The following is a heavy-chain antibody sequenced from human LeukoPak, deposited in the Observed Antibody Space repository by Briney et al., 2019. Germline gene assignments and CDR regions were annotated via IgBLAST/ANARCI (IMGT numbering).Heavy chain of an antibody. D-gene: IGHD4-17*01. CDR2: IWYDGSNK. V-gene: IGHV3-33*01. CDR3: GRGYYGDYGYGMDA. J-gene: IGHJ6*02. Sequence: RSLRLSCAASGFTFSSYGIHWVRQAPGKGLEWVAVIWYDGSNKYYADSVKGRFTISRDNSKNTLYLQMNSLRAEDTAVYYCGRGYYGDYGYGMDAWGQGTTVTVSS. CDR1: GFTFSSYG.